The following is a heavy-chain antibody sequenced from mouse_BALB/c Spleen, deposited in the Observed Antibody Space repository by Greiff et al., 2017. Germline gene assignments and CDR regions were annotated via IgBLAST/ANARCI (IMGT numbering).Heavy chain of an antibody. CDR3: ARSPMGYAMDY. V-gene: IGHV5-6-4*01. D-gene: IGHD1-1*02. J-gene: IGHJ4*01. CDR1: GFTFSSYT. CDR2: ISSGGSYT. Sequence: EVKLMESGGGLVKPGGSLKLSCAASGFTFSSYTMSWVRQTPEKRLEWVATISSGGSYTYYPDSVKGRFTISRDNAKNTLYLQMSSLRSEDTAMYYCARSPMGYAMDYWGQGTSVTVSS.